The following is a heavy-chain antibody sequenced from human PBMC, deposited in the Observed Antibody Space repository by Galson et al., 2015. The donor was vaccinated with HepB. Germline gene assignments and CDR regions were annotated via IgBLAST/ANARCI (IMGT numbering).Heavy chain of an antibody. D-gene: IGHD5-12*01. CDR3: VGDRFPDIVMSRYENWFDP. Sequence: SLRLSCAASGFTFSSYSMNWVRQAPGKGLEWVSSIDSTTSYIYQADSVRGRFTISRDNAKDSLYLQMNNLRAEDTAIYYCVGDRFPDIVMSRYENWFDPGGQGTLVTVSS. CDR1: GFTFSSYS. J-gene: IGHJ5*02. CDR2: IDSTTSYI. V-gene: IGHV3-21*01.